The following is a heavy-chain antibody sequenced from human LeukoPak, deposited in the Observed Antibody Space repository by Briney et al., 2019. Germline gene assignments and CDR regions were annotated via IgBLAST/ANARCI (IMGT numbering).Heavy chain of an antibody. CDR2: IYHSGST. CDR1: GGSISSGGYS. V-gene: IGHV4-30-2*01. J-gene: IGHJ4*02. D-gene: IGHD3-10*01. CDR3: ARVINYYGSGCYYPYYFDY. Sequence: SETLSLTCAVSGGSISSGGYSWSWIRQPPGKGLEWIGYIYHSGSTYYNPSLKSRVTISVDRSKNQFSLKLSSVTAADTAVYYCARVINYYGSGCYYPYYFDYWCQGTLVTVSS.